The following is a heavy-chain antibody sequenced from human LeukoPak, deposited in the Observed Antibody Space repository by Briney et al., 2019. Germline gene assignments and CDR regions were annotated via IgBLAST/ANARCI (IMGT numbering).Heavy chain of an antibody. CDR1: GLTFSGFW. CDR3: TRGAPFGGA. CDR2: IKQDGNEI. D-gene: IGHD3-10*01. V-gene: IGHV3-7*03. Sequence: GGSLRLSCATSGLTFSGFWMHWVRQAPGKGLEWVANIKQDGNEIYYVDSVKGRFTISRDNAKTSLYLQMNSLRVEDTAVYYCTRGAPFGGAWGQGTLVTVSS. J-gene: IGHJ4*02.